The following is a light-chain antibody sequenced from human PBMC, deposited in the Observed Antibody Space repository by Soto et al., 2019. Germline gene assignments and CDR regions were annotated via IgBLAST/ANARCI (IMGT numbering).Light chain of an antibody. V-gene: IGKV1-8*01. J-gene: IGKJ3*01. CDR2: AAS. CDR3: QQYYSYPFT. CDR1: QGISSY. Sequence: AIRMTQSPSSFSASTGDRVTITCRASQGISSYLAWYQHKPGKAPKLLIYAASTLQSGVPSRFSGSGSGTDFTLTISCLQSEDFATYYCQQYYSYPFTFGPWTKVDIK.